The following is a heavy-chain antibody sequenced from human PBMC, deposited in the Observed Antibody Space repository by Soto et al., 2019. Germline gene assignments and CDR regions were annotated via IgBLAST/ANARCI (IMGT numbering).Heavy chain of an antibody. V-gene: IGHV4-30-4*01. CDR1: GDSISNLDYF. J-gene: IGHJ4*02. CDR3: ARKAYYASGRINLFDS. CDR2: IYKSATT. Sequence: SETLSLTCSVSGDSISNLDYFWAWIRQPPGQALEYIGYIYKSATTYYNPSFESRVAISVDTSKSQFSLNVTSVTAADTAMYYCARKAYYASGRINLFDSWGQGTLVTVSS. D-gene: IGHD3-10*01.